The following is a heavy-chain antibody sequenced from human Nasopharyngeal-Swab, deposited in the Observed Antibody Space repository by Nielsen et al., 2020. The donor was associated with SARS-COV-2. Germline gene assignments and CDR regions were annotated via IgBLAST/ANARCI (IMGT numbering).Heavy chain of an antibody. CDR2: ISHTGSDI. V-gene: IGHV3-21*01. J-gene: IGHJ4*02. Sequence: GESLKISCVGSGFIFSTYNLNWVRQAPGKGLEWVSSISHTGSDIYYADSVKGRLTISRDNAKNSVYLQMNSLRAEDTAVYYCARGFGSGRHWGQGTLVTVSP. D-gene: IGHD3-10*01. CDR3: ARGFGSGRH. CDR1: GFIFSTYN.